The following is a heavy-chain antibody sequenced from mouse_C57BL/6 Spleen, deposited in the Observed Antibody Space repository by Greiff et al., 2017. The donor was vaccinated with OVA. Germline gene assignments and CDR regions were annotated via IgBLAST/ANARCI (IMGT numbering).Heavy chain of an antibody. Sequence: VQGVESGAELVKPGASVKISCKASGYAFSSYWMNWVKQRPGKGLEWIGQIYPGDGDTNYNGKFKGKATLTADKSSSTAYMQLSSLTSEDSAVYFCAREETGTDYFDYWGQGTTLTVSS. D-gene: IGHD4-1*01. CDR3: AREETGTDYFDY. J-gene: IGHJ2*01. CDR1: GYAFSSYW. V-gene: IGHV1-80*01. CDR2: IYPGDGDT.